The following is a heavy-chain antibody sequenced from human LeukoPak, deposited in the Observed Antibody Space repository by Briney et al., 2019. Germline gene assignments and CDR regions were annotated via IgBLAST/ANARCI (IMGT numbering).Heavy chain of an antibody. V-gene: IGHV3-30*18. Sequence: GRSLRLSCAASGFTFSSYGMHWVRQAPGKGLEWVAVISYDGSNKYYADSVKGRFTISRDNSKNTLYLQMNSLRAEDTAVYYCAKDLAGGYIVGPAYWGQGTLVTVSS. CDR1: GFTFSSYG. CDR3: AKDLAGGYIVGPAY. CDR2: ISYDGSNK. J-gene: IGHJ4*02. D-gene: IGHD2-21*01.